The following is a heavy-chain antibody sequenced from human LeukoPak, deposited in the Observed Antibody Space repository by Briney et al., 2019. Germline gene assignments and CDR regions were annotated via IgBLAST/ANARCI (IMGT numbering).Heavy chain of an antibody. Sequence: SGGSLRLSCAASGFAFSTYSMGWVRQAPGKGLEWVSSMSGGSDYIYYAESLKGRFTMSRDNAKNSLYLQMNGLRAEDTALYYCARGGRYCSGGTCYGTFDIWGQGTTVTVPS. J-gene: IGHJ3*02. D-gene: IGHD2-15*01. CDR1: GFAFSTYS. CDR3: ARGGRYCSGGTCYGTFDI. CDR2: MSGGSDYI. V-gene: IGHV3-21*01.